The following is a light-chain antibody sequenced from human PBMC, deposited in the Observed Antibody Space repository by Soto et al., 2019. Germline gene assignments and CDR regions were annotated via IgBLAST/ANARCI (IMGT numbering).Light chain of an antibody. CDR1: QSVSSN. CDR2: GAS. J-gene: IGKJ1*01. V-gene: IGKV3-20*01. Sequence: IMLTHSPATLSVSPGERATLSCRASQSVSSNLAWYQQKPGQAPRLLIYGASSRATGIPDRFSGSGSGTDFTLTISRLEPEDVAVYYCQQYGSSPGTFGQGTMVDIK. CDR3: QQYGSSPGT.